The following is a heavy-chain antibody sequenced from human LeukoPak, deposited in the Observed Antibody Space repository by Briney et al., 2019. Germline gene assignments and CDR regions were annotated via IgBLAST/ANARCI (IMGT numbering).Heavy chain of an antibody. Sequence: PSETLSLICTVSGGSISSNSNYWAWIRQPPGRGLEWIGSISYGGSTYYSPSLESRVTISVDTSKNQFSLRLSSVTAADTAVYYCARQALWFFDHWGQGTLVTVSS. J-gene: IGHJ4*02. V-gene: IGHV4-39*01. CDR1: GGSISSNSNY. CDR2: ISYGGST. CDR3: ARQALWFFDH. D-gene: IGHD2-21*01.